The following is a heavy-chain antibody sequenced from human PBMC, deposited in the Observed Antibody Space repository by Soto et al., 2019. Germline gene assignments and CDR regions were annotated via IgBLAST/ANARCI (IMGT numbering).Heavy chain of an antibody. CDR3: ARGKGTYVDYTRLGYYYYGMDV. CDR2: IIPIFGTA. V-gene: IGHV1-69*01. Sequence: QVQLVQSGAEVKKPGSSVKVSFKASGGTFSSYAISWVRQATGQGLEWMGVIIPIFGTANYAQKFQGRVTITADESTSTAYMEMSSLRSEDTAVYYCARGKGTYVDYTRLGYYYYGMDVWGQGTTVTVSS. D-gene: IGHD4-17*01. CDR1: GGTFSSYA. J-gene: IGHJ6*02.